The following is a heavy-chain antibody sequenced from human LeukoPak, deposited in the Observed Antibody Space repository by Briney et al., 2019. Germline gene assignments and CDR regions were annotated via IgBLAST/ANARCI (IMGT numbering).Heavy chain of an antibody. J-gene: IGHJ4*02. Sequence: GRSLRLSCAASGFTFSSYAMTWARQAPGKGLQWVSGITGRGGNTYYADSVEGRFTISRDNSKNTLSLQMDSLRAEDTAIYYCARDRAAFDSWGQGIWVTVSS. D-gene: IGHD6-25*01. V-gene: IGHV3-23*01. CDR1: GFTFSSYA. CDR3: ARDRAAFDS. CDR2: ITGRGGNT.